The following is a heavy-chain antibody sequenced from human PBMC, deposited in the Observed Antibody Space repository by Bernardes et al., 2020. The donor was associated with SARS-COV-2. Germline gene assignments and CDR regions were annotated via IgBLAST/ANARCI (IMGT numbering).Heavy chain of an antibody. J-gene: IGHJ6*02. Sequence: GGSLRLSCAASGFTFSSYAMHWVRQAPGKGLEWVAVISYDGSNKYYADSVKGRFTISRDNSKNTLYLQMNSLRAEDTAVYYCARDRGLAYCGGDCYNYGMDVWGQGTTVTVSS. V-gene: IGHV3-30-3*01. D-gene: IGHD2-21*02. CDR2: ISYDGSNK. CDR1: GFTFSSYA. CDR3: ARDRGLAYCGGDCYNYGMDV.